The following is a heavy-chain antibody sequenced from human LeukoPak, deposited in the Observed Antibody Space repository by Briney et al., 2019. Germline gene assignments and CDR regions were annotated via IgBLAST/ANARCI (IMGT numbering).Heavy chain of an antibody. J-gene: IGHJ4*02. CDR2: VYYSGST. CDR3: ARQGDYRYPFDS. CDR1: GFTFSSYA. Sequence: GSLRLSCAASGFTFSSYAMSWVRQAPGKGLEWIGYVYYSGSTNYNPSLKGRVTISVDTSKSQFSLKLTSVTAADTAVYYCARQGDYRYPFDSWGQGTLVTVSS. D-gene: IGHD3-16*02. V-gene: IGHV4-59*08.